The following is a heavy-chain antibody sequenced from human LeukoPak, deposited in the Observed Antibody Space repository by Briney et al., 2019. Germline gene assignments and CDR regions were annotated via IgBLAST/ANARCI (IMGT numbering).Heavy chain of an antibody. CDR1: GFTFSSYA. D-gene: IGHD3-10*01. J-gene: IGHJ4*02. Sequence: GGSLRLSCAASGFTFSSYAMHWAGQAPGKGLEYVSAISSNGGSTYYANSVKGRFTISRDNSTNTLYLQMGSLRAEDMAVYYCARGRASSGSYLIDYWGQGTLVTVSS. CDR3: ARGRASSGSYLIDY. CDR2: ISSNGGST. V-gene: IGHV3-64*01.